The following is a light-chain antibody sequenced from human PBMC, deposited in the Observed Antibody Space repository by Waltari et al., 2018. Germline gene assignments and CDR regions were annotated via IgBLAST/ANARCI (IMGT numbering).Light chain of an antibody. CDR1: QSISSY. V-gene: IGKV1-39*01. CDR3: QQSYSTLLT. J-gene: IGKJ4*01. CDR2: AAS. Sequence: DIQMTQSPSSLSASVGDRVTITCRASQSISSYLNWYQQKPGKAPKRLIYAASSLQSGVPSRFSGSGSGTDYTLTISSLQPEDFATYYCQQSYSTLLTVGGGTKVEIK.